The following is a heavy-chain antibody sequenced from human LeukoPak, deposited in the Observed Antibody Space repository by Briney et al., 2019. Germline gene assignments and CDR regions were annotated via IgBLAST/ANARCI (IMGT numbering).Heavy chain of an antibody. V-gene: IGHV3-30*03. D-gene: IGHD3-22*01. Sequence: GGSLRLSCVVSGFTFNRCWMNWVRQAPGKGLEWVAVMSYDGSNKYYADSVKGRFTISRDNSKSTLYLQMNSLRPEDTAIYYCARNYRMDTSGYFGYWGQGTLVTVSS. CDR3: ARNYRMDTSGYFGY. CDR1: GFTFNRCW. CDR2: MSYDGSNK. J-gene: IGHJ4*02.